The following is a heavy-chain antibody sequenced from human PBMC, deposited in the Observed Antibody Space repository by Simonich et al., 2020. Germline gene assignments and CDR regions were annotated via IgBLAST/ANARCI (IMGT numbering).Heavy chain of an antibody. Sequence: QLQLQESGPGLVKPAETLSLTCTVSGGSISSSSYYWGWIRQPPGKGMEWIGSIYYSGGTYYNPSLKSRVTISVDTSKNQFSLKLSSVTAADTAVYYCARHAGFAFDIWGQGTMVTVSS. J-gene: IGHJ3*02. D-gene: IGHD6-13*01. V-gene: IGHV4-39*01. CDR2: IYYSGGT. CDR3: ARHAGFAFDI. CDR1: GGSISSSSYY.